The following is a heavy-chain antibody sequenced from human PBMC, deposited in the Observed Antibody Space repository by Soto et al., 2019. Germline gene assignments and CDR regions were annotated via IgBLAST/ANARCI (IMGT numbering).Heavy chain of an antibody. CDR3: ARDLEVRGGTDFDY. D-gene: IGHD3-10*01. CDR1: GYTFTSYC. CDR2: ISAYNGNT. Sequence: GASVKVSCKASGYTFTSYCISWVRQAPGQGLEWMGWISAYNGNTNYAQKLQGRVTMTTDTSTSTAYMELRSLRSDDTAVYYCARDLEVRGGTDFDYWGQGTLVTVSS. J-gene: IGHJ4*02. V-gene: IGHV1-18*01.